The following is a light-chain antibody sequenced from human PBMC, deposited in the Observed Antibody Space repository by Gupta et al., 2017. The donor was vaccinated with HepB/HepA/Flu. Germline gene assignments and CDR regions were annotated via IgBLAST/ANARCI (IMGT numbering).Light chain of an antibody. Sequence: QPALTQPASVSASPGQSITISCTGSNSDVRGYNYVSWYQQYPGKAPKLIIYDVSNRPSGVSNRFSGSKSGNTASLTISGLQAEDEADYYCSADTSSITLVFGGGTKLTVL. CDR3: SADTSSITLV. J-gene: IGLJ2*01. CDR1: NSDVRGYNY. CDR2: DVS. V-gene: IGLV2-14*03.